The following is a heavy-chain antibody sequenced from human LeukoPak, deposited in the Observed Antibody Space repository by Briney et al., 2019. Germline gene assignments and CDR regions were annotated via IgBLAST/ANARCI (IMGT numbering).Heavy chain of an antibody. D-gene: IGHD2-15*01. CDR3: ARENGGSDAFDI. CDR2: ITDSGGTT. CDR1: GFTFSTYA. Sequence: TGGSLRLSCAASGFTFSTYAMSWVRQAPGKGLEWVSTITDSGGTTFYADSVKGRFTISRDNSKNTLFLQMHSLRAEDTAVYYCARENGGSDAFDIWGQGTMVTVSS. V-gene: IGHV3-23*01. J-gene: IGHJ3*02.